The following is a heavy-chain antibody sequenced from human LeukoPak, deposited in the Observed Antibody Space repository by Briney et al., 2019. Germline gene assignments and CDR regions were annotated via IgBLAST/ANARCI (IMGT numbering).Heavy chain of an antibody. CDR3: ARGLYGSDSY. CDR1: GGSISSSSYY. Sequence: SETLSLTCTVSGGSISSSSYYWGWVRQPPGKGLEWIGEIHHSGSTNYNPSLKSRVTLSVDTSKNQISLRLSSVTAADTAVYYCARGLYGSDSYWGQGNLVTVSS. J-gene: IGHJ4*02. V-gene: IGHV4-39*07. CDR2: IHHSGST. D-gene: IGHD2-21*02.